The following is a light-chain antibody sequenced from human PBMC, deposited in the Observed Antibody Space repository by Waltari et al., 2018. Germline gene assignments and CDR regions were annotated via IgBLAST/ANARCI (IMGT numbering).Light chain of an antibody. V-gene: IGKV4-1*01. CDR3: QQYYSTPPHT. CDR1: QSVLSSSNNKNY. CDR2: WAS. J-gene: IGKJ2*01. Sequence: DLVMTQSPDSLAVSLGARATINCKSSQSVLSSSNNKNYLAWYQQKPGHPPKLLIYWASTRESGVPDRFSGSGSGTDFTLTISSLQAEDVAVYYCQQYYSTPPHTFGQGTKLEIK.